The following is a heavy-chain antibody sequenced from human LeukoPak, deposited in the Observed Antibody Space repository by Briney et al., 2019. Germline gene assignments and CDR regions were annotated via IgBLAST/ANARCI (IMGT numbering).Heavy chain of an antibody. CDR3: ARVIAGEQWLSYYYYYGMDV. CDR2: INPNSGGT. V-gene: IGHV1-2*02. J-gene: IGHJ6*02. CDR1: GYTFTGYY. D-gene: IGHD6-19*01. Sequence: ASVKVSCKASGYTFTGYYMHWVRQAPRQGLEWMGWINPNSGGTNYAQKFQGRVTMTRDTSISTAYMELSRLRSDDTAVYYCARVIAGEQWLSYYYYYGMDVWGQGTTVTVSS.